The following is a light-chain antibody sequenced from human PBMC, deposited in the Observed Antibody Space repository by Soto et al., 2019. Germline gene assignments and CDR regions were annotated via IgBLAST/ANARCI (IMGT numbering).Light chain of an antibody. CDR2: DAS. CDR1: KIVVGL. V-gene: IGKV3-11*01. CDR3: QQRSNWSPSIT. Sequence: EIVLTHSPATLSLSPGERDTLSCRTSKIVVGLLAWYQQKPGQAPRLLIYDASDRATGIPAMFSGSGSEIDFILTISILEPDDFAVYYCQQRSNWSPSITFGQGTRLEIK. J-gene: IGKJ5*01.